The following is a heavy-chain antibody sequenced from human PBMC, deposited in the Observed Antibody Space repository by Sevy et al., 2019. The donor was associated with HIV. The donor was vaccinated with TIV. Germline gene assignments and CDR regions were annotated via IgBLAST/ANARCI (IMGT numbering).Heavy chain of an antibody. CDR3: TTGGSLFQH. Sequence: GGSLRLSCAASGFTFSNAWMSWVRQAPGKGLEWVGHVKSKTDGGTTDYPAPVRGRFNISRDYSKNTLYLQMNSLKTEDTAVYYCTTGGSLFQHWGQGTLVTVSS. D-gene: IGHD3-16*01. V-gene: IGHV3-15*01. CDR1: GFTFSNAW. CDR2: VKSKTDGGTT. J-gene: IGHJ1*01.